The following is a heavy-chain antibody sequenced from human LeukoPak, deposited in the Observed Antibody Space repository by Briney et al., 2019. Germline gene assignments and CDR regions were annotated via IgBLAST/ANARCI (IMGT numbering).Heavy chain of an antibody. V-gene: IGHV1-69*13. CDR3: ARGYCSSTSCSHLGFDP. CDR2: IIPIFGTA. J-gene: IGHJ5*02. CDR1: GGTFSSYA. Sequence: SVKVSCKASGGTFSSYAISWVRQAPGQGLEWMGGIIPIFGTANYAQRFQGRVTITADESTSTAYMELSSLRSEDTAVYYCARGYCSSTSCSHLGFDPWGQGTLVTVSS. D-gene: IGHD2-2*01.